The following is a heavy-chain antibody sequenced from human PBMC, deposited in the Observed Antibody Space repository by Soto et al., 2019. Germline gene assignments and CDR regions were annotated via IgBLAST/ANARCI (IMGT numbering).Heavy chain of an antibody. Sequence: SATYSCPASGGTFRTSAISWVRQATGKLLEWVGGIIPIFGTANYAQKFQGRVTITADESTSTAYMELSSLRSEDTAVYYCARAAYSYGTAYLSYYYGMDGWGQGTTVTFSS. CDR1: GGTFRTSA. J-gene: IGHJ6*02. D-gene: IGHD5-18*01. V-gene: IGHV1-69*13. CDR3: ARAAYSYGTAYLSYYYGMDG. CDR2: IIPIFGTA.